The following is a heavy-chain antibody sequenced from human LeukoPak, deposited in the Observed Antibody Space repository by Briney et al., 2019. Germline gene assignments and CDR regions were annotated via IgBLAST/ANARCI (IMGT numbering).Heavy chain of an antibody. V-gene: IGHV3-49*04. Sequence: HPGGSLRLSCTASGFTFGDYTMNWVRQAPGKGLEWVGVIRSKAYGGTTEYAASVKGRFTISRDDSKSFAYLQMNSLKTEDTGVYFCTRVYRQIVVGISHFDYWGQGTLVTVSS. CDR2: IRSKAYGGTT. CDR1: GFTFGDYT. D-gene: IGHD3-22*01. CDR3: TRVYRQIVVGISHFDY. J-gene: IGHJ4*02.